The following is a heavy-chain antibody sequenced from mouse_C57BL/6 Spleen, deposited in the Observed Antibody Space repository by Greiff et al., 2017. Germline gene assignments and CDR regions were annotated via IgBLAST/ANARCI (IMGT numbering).Heavy chain of an antibody. CDR3: ARGVGAMDY. D-gene: IGHD1-1*01. J-gene: IGHJ4*01. Sequence: EVQVVESGPGLVKPSQSLSLTCYVTGYSITSGYYWNWIRQFPGNKLEWMGYISYGGSTNYNPSLKNRISITRDKSKNQFFLKLNSVTTEDTATYYCARGVGAMDYWGQGTSVTVSS. CDR2: ISYGGST. V-gene: IGHV3-6*01. CDR1: GYSITSGYY.